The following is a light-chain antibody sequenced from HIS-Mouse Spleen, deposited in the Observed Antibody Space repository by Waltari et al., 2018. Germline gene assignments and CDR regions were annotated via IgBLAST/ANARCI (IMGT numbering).Light chain of an antibody. Sequence: DIQLTQSPSFLSASVGDRVTITCRASQGISSYLAWYQQKPGKAPKLLIYAASTLQSGVPSWFSGSGSGTEFTLTMSSLQPEDFATYYCQQLNSYPPTFGQGTKVEIK. CDR2: AAS. V-gene: IGKV1-9*01. CDR3: QQLNSYPPT. CDR1: QGISSY. J-gene: IGKJ1*01.